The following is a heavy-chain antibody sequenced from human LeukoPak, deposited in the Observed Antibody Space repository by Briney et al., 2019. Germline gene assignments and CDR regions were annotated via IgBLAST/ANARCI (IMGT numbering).Heavy chain of an antibody. CDR1: GGSISSSSYY. CDR2: IYYSGST. Sequence: SETLSLTCTVSGGSISSSSYYWSWIRQPPGKGLEWIGYIYYSGSTNYNPSLKSRVTISVGTSKNQFSLKLSSVTAADTAVYYCARVVVPNWFDPWGQGTLVTVSS. J-gene: IGHJ5*02. V-gene: IGHV4-61*01. D-gene: IGHD2-15*01. CDR3: ARVVVPNWFDP.